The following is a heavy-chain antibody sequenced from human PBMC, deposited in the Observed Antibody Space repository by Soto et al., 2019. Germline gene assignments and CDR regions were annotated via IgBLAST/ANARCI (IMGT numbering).Heavy chain of an antibody. CDR2: INHSGST. CDR1: GGSFSGYY. CDR3: ARDSYDFWSGYSDY. D-gene: IGHD3-3*01. J-gene: IGHJ4*02. V-gene: IGHV4-34*01. Sequence: PSETLSLTCAVYGGSFSGYYWSWIRQPPGKGLEWIGEINHSGSTNYNPSLKSRVTISVDTSKNQFSLKLSSATAADTAVYYCARDSYDFWSGYSDYWGQGTLVTVSS.